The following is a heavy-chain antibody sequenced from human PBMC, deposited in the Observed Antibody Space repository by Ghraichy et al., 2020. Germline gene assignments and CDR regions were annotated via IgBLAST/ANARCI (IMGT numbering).Heavy chain of an antibody. Sequence: ASVKVSCKASGYTFTSYGISWVRQAPGQGLEWMGWISAYNGNTNYAQKLQGRVTMTTDTSTSTAYMELRSLRSDDTAVYYCARPTRAAGSVGVWFDPWGQGTLVTVSS. D-gene: IGHD6-13*01. J-gene: IGHJ5*02. CDR1: GYTFTSYG. CDR2: ISAYNGNT. CDR3: ARPTRAAGSVGVWFDP. V-gene: IGHV1-18*01.